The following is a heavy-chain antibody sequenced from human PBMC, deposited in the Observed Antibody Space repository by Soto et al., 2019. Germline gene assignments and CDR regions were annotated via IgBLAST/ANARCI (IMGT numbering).Heavy chain of an antibody. D-gene: IGHD6-19*01. J-gene: IGHJ6*02. CDR2: IYSIGNT. Sequence: QLQLRESGPGLVKPSETLSLTCTVSGASIRSGAYWGWIRQPPGKGLEWIGSIYSIGNTYYNPSLTSGVTISADTSKNQFSLNLISVTAADTAVYYCRRSSRYSTDVWGQGITVTVSS. V-gene: IGHV4-39*01. CDR3: RRSSRYSTDV. CDR1: GASIRSGAY.